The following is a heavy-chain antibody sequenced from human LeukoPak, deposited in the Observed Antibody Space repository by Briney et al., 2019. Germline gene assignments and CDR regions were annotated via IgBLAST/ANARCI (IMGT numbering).Heavy chain of an antibody. Sequence: GGALRLSCAASGFTFSSYSMNWVRQAPGKGLEWVSSISSSSSYIYYADSVKGRFTISRDNAKNSLYLQMNSLRAEDTAVYYCARTVGYLDAFDIWGQGTMVTVSS. CDR1: GFTFSSYS. V-gene: IGHV3-21*01. J-gene: IGHJ3*02. CDR2: ISSSSSYI. CDR3: ARTVGYLDAFDI. D-gene: IGHD3-16*02.